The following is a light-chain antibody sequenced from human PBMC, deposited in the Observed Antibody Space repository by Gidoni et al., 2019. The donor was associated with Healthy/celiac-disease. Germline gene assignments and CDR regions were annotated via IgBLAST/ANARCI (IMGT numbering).Light chain of an antibody. CDR3: QQYGSSPRT. Sequence: DIVLTQSPGTLSLSPGERATLSCRASQSVSSSYLAWYQQKPGQAPRLLIYGASSRATGIPDRFSGSGSGTDFTLTISRLEPEDFAVYYCQQYGSSPRTFXGGTKVEIK. CDR1: QSVSSSY. J-gene: IGKJ4*01. CDR2: GAS. V-gene: IGKV3-20*01.